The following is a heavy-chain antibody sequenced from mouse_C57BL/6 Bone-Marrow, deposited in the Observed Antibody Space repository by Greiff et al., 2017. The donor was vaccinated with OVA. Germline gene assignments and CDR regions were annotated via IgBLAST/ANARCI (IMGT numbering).Heavy chain of an antibody. CDR2: IYPRSGNT. Sequence: QVQLQQSGAELARPGASVKLSCKASGYTFTSYGISWVKQRTGQGLEWIGEIYPRSGNTYYNEKFKGKATLTADKSSSTAYMELRSLTSEDAAVDFCARRLRRPAWFAYWGQGTLVTVSA. D-gene: IGHD1-2*01. J-gene: IGHJ3*01. CDR1: GYTFTSYG. V-gene: IGHV1-81*01. CDR3: ARRLRRPAWFAY.